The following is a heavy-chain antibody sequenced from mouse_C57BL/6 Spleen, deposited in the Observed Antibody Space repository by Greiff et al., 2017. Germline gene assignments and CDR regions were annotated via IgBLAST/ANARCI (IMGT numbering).Heavy chain of an antibody. V-gene: IGHV5-17*01. CDR1: GFTFSDYG. CDR3: ATPLYYDYAWFAY. D-gene: IGHD2-4*01. Sequence: EVMLVESGGGLVKPGGSLKLSCAASGFTFSDYGMHWVRQAPEKGLEWVAYISSGSSTIYYADTVKGRFTISRDNAKNTLFLQMTSLRSEDTAMYYCATPLYYDYAWFAYWGQGTLVTVSA. CDR2: ISSGSSTI. J-gene: IGHJ3*01.